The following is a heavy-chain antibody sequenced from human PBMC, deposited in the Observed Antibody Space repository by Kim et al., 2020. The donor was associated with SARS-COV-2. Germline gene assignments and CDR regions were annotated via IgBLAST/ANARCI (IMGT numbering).Heavy chain of an antibody. CDR1: GFTFSSYG. CDR3: ARDGGSGTYSIYFDS. Sequence: GGSLRLSCVASGFTFSSYGMHWVRQAPGKGLEWVAIIWYNGSNKYYADSVKGRFTISRDNSENTLYLQMNSLRAEDTAVYYCARDGGSGTYSIYFDSWG. D-gene: IGHD1-26*01. J-gene: IGHJ4*01. V-gene: IGHV3-33*01. CDR2: IWYNGSNK.